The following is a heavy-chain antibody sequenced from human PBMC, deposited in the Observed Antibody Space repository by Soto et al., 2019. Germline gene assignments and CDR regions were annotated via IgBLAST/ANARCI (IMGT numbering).Heavy chain of an antibody. J-gene: IGHJ5*02. CDR1: GYSFSDYY. Sequence: QVQLEQSGAEVKEPGASVKVSCKASGYSFSDYYIHWVRQAPGQGLEWMGWIIPDTGATKDGQKFQDRVTMTRDTSITTAYMELIRLRSDDTAVYYCARGTFDTSANYYAGWFDPWGQGTLVTGSS. V-gene: IGHV1-2*02. CDR2: IIPDTGAT. CDR3: ARGTFDTSANYYAGWFDP. D-gene: IGHD3-22*01.